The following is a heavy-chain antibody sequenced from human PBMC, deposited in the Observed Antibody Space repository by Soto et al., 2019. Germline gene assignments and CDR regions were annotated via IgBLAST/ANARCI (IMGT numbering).Heavy chain of an antibody. CDR3: ARVRSPSMFGGVIGPFDY. CDR2: INPNSGGT. CDR1: GYSFTDYY. J-gene: IGHJ4*02. D-gene: IGHD3-16*02. V-gene: IGHV1-2*04. Sequence: GASVKVSCKPSGYSFTDYYMHWVRQAPGQGLEWMGWINPNSGGTNYAQKFQGWVTMTRDTSISTAYMELSRLRSDDTAVYYCARVRSPSMFGGVIGPFDYWGQGTLVTVSS.